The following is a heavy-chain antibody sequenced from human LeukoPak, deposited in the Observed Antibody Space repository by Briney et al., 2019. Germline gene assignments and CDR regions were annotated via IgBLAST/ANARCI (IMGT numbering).Heavy chain of an antibody. CDR3: AISPTYGSGSYCGY. CDR2: INHSGST. V-gene: IGHV4-34*01. J-gene: IGHJ4*02. CDR1: GGSFSGYY. Sequence: SETLSLTCAVYGGSFSGYYWSWIRQPPGKGLEWIGEINHSGSTNYNPSLKSRVTISVDTSKNQFSLKLSSVTAADTAVYYCAISPTYGSGSYCGYWGQGTLVTVSS. D-gene: IGHD3-10*01.